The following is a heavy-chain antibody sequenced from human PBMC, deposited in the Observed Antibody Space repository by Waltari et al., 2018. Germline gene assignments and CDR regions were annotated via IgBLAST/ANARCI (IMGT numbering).Heavy chain of an antibody. V-gene: IGHV3-21*01. Sequence: EVLLVESGGGLVKPGGSLRLSCAASGFIFSDFNMNWVRQAPGKGLGWFASITGGGNLIYHADPGRGRFTISRDDANNSLFLQMNSLRADDTAVYYCARDRTAVRAPFDYWGQGALVTVSS. D-gene: IGHD3-10*01. CDR2: ITGGGNLI. CDR3: ARDRTAVRAPFDY. CDR1: GFIFSDFN. J-gene: IGHJ4*02.